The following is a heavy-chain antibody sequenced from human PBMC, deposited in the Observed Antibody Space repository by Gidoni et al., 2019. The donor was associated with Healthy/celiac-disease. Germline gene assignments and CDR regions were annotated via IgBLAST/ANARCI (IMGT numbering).Heavy chain of an antibody. CDR2: IYSGGST. CDR3: ARDPSVAGTRNAFDI. J-gene: IGHJ3*02. V-gene: IGHV3-53*01. Sequence: SWVRQAPGKGLEWVSVIYSGGSTYYADSVKGRFTISRDNSKNTLYLQMNSLRAEDTAVYYCARDPSVAGTRNAFDIWGKGTMVTVSS. D-gene: IGHD6-19*01.